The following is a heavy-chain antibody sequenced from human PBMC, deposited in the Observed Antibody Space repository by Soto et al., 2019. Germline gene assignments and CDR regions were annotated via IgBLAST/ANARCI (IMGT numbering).Heavy chain of an antibody. J-gene: IGHJ6*02. CDR2: IYYSGST. Sequence: QVQLQESGPGLVKPSQTLSLTCTVSGGSISSGGYYWSWIRQHPGKGLEWIGYIYYSGSTYYNPSTKRRVTLSVDRSKNQFSLTLSSVTAADTAVDYCAGCLMGSGSANYYSYGMDVWGHGTTVTVSS. D-gene: IGHD3-10*01. CDR1: GGSISSGGYY. V-gene: IGHV4-31*03. CDR3: AGCLMGSGSANYYSYGMDV.